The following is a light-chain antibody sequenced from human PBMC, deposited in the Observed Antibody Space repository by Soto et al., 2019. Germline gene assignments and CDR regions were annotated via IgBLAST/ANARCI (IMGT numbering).Light chain of an antibody. CDR1: QSISTE. V-gene: IGKV3-15*01. CDR2: SAS. J-gene: IGKJ2*01. Sequence: EIVMTQSPATLSVSPGERATLSCRASQSISTELAWYQQKPGQPPRLLIYSASTRATGVPARFTGSGSGSEFTLTISRLQSEDFAVYYCQQGHHWPLTFGQGTRLEI. CDR3: QQGHHWPLT.